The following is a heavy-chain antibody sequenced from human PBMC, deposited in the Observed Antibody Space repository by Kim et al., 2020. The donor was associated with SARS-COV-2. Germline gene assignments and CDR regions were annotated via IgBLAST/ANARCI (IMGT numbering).Heavy chain of an antibody. J-gene: IGHJ4*02. CDR3: ARQRGTTIFGVVIRTQIDD. V-gene: IGHV4-39*01. Sequence: SETLSLTCTVSGGSISSSSYYWGWIRQPPGKGLEWLGSIYYSGSTYYNPSLKSRVTISVDTSKNQFSLKLSSVTAADTAVYYCARQRGTTIFGVVIRTQIDDWGQGTLVTVSS. CDR1: GGSISSSSYY. CDR2: IYYSGST. D-gene: IGHD3-3*01.